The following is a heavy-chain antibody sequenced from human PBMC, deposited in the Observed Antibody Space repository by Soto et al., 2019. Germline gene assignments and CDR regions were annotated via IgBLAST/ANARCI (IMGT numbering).Heavy chain of an antibody. CDR3: MILPNLHFHGHHRGVMDV. CDR1: GYSFTSYW. Sequence: PGESLKVSWKGSGYSFTSYWIGGGRQMPWKGLEWMGIVYPGDSDTRYSPSLQGQVTISADRSTSTAYLQWSSLRASDTAMYYCMILPNLHFHGHHRGVMDVCGLRTTVTVSS. J-gene: IGHJ6*02. D-gene: IGHD2-8*01. V-gene: IGHV5-51*01. CDR2: VYPGDSDT.